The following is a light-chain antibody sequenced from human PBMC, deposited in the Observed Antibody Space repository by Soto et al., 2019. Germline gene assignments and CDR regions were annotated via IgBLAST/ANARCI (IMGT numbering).Light chain of an antibody. CDR3: QQCRNWPLT. J-gene: IGKJ4*01. Sequence: EIVMTQSPATLSVSPGEGATLSCKASQTVYNNLAWYQQRPGQPPRLLIYDASTRATGISARFSGSGYGTEFTLTINSLQSEDFAVYFCQQCRNWPLTFGGGTKVEIK. CDR2: DAS. V-gene: IGKV3-15*01. CDR1: QTVYNN.